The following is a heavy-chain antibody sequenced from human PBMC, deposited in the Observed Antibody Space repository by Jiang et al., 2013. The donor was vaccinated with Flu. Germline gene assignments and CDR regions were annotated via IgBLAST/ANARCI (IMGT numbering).Heavy chain of an antibody. V-gene: IGHV4-4*02. J-gene: IGHJ1*01. D-gene: IGHD6-19*01. Sequence: SGSGLVKPSETLSLTCAVSGGSISSSNWWSWVRQPPGKGLEWIGEIYHSGGTNYNPSLKSRVTISVDKSKNQFSLKLSSVTAADTAVYYCARDRYSSGSRARWIQHWGQGTLVTVSS. CDR3: ARDRYSSGSRARWIQH. CDR1: GGSISSSNW. CDR2: IYHSGGT.